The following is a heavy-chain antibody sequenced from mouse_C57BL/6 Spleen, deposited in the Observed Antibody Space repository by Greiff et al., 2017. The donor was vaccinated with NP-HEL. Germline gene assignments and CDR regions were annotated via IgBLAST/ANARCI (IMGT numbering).Heavy chain of an antibody. CDR1: GYTFTSYW. D-gene: IGHD2-10*02. CDR3: ASGEYAVWYPYFDY. Sequence: VKLQQPGTELVKPGASVKLSCKASGYTFTSYWMHWVKQRPGQGLEWIGNINPSNGGTNYNEKFKSKATLTVDKSSSTAYMQLSSLTSEDSAVYYCASGEYAVWYPYFDYWGQGTTLTVSS. V-gene: IGHV1-53*01. CDR2: INPSNGGT. J-gene: IGHJ2*01.